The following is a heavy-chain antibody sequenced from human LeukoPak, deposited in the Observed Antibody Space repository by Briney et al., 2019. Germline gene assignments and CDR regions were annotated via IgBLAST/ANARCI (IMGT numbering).Heavy chain of an antibody. CDR1: GGSISSSSYY. V-gene: IGHV4-39*01. Sequence: SETLSLTCTVSGGSISSSSYYWGWIRQPPGKGLEWIGSIYYSGSTYYNPSLKSRVTISVDTSKNQFSLKLSSVTAADTAVYYCARLRYGSGGLGYNYYYYYMDVWGKGTTVTISS. CDR3: ARLRYGSGGLGYNYYYYYMDV. D-gene: IGHD3-10*01. CDR2: IYYSGST. J-gene: IGHJ6*03.